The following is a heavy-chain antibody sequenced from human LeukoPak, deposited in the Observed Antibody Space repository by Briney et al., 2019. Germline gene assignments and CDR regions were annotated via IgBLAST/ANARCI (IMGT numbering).Heavy chain of an antibody. CDR3: AKGPRLPSVDY. CDR2: ISYDGSIK. J-gene: IGHJ4*02. CDR1: GFTFSSYG. V-gene: IGHV3-30*18. D-gene: IGHD5-18*01. Sequence: PGGSLRLSCAASGFTFSSYGMHWVRQAPGKGLEWVAVISYDGSIKYYADSVKGRFTISRDNSKNTLYLQMNSLRAEDTAVYYCAKGPRLPSVDYWGQGTLVTVSS.